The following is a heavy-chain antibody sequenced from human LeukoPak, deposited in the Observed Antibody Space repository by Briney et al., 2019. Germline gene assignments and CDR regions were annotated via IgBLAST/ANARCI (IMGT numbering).Heavy chain of an antibody. Sequence: ASVKVSCKVSGYTLTELSMHWVRQAPGKGLEWMGGFDPEDGETIYAQKFQGRVTMPEDTSTDTAYMELSSLRSEDTAVYYCATNSWGGYYFDYWGQGTLVTVSS. J-gene: IGHJ4*02. V-gene: IGHV1-24*01. D-gene: IGHD3-10*01. CDR3: ATNSWGGYYFDY. CDR2: FDPEDGET. CDR1: GYTLTELS.